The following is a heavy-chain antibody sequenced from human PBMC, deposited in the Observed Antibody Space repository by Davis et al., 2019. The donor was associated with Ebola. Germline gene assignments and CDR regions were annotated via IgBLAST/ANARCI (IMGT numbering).Heavy chain of an antibody. J-gene: IGHJ5*01. V-gene: IGHV4-30-4*01. Sequence: LRLSCTVSGGSISSGDYYWSWIRQPPGKGLEWIGYIYYSGSTYYNPSLKSRVTISVDTSKNQFSLKLTSVTAADTAVYYCARYCSSNTCNLFDFWGQGSLVTVSS. CDR3: ARYCSSNTCNLFDF. CDR2: IYYSGST. CDR1: GGSISSGDYY. D-gene: IGHD2-2*01.